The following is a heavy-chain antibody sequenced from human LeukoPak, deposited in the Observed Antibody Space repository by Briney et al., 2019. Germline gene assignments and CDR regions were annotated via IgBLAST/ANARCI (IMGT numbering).Heavy chain of an antibody. Sequence: GGSLRPSCAASGFTFSSYSMNWVRQAPGKGLGWVSSISSSSSYIYYADSVKGRFTISRDNAKNSLYLQMNSLRAEDTAVYYCARVAGQYQLLWAVDYWGQGTLVTVSS. CDR3: ARVAGQYQLLWAVDY. CDR1: GFTFSSYS. V-gene: IGHV3-21*01. J-gene: IGHJ4*02. CDR2: ISSSSSYI. D-gene: IGHD2-2*01.